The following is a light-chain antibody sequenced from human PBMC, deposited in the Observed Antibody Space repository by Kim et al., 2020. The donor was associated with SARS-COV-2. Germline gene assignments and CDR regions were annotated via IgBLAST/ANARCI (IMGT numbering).Light chain of an antibody. CDR2: WAS. CDR1: QSLFYDPSKQTF. CDR3: QQYYSTPHT. V-gene: IGKV4-1*01. Sequence: STIHCKSRQSLFYDPSKQTFLPWYQQRPGQPPKLLLSWASTREAGVPDRVSGSGSATDFTLTINSLQPEDVAVYYCQQYYSTPHTFGQGTKLEI. J-gene: IGKJ2*01.